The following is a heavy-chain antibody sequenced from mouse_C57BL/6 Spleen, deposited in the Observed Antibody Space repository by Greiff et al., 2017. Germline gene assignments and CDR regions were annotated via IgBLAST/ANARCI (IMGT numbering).Heavy chain of an antibody. J-gene: IGHJ3*01. V-gene: IGHV14-4*01. CDR3: TTGGNYKWFAY. D-gene: IGHD2-1*01. CDR2: IDPENGDT. Sequence: EVQLQQSGAELVRPGASVKLSCTASGFNIKDDYMHWVKQRPEQGLEWIGWIDPENGDTEYASKFQGKATITADTSSNTAYLQLSSLTSEDTAVYYCTTGGNYKWFAYWGQGTLVTVSA. CDR1: GFNIKDDY.